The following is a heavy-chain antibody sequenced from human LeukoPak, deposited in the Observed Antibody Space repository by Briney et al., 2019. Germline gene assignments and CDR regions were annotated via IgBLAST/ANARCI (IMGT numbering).Heavy chain of an antibody. CDR2: ISSSSSDI. CDR3: ARDRFATDSSGYYYHYYYYMDV. J-gene: IGHJ6*03. D-gene: IGHD3-22*01. V-gene: IGHV3-21*01. Sequence: GESLRLSCAASGFTFSTYRMNWVRQAPGKGLEWVSSISSSSSDIYYADSMKGRFTISRDNAKNSLYLQMNSLRAEDTAVYYCARDRFATDSSGYYYHYYYYMDVWGKGTTVTVSS. CDR1: GFTFSTYR.